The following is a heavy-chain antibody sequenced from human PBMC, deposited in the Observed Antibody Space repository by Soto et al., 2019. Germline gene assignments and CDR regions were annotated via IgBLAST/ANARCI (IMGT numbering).Heavy chain of an antibody. CDR1: GFTFSRNG. D-gene: IGHD3-9*01. CDR3: AKGTDYDILTGYYTLDY. V-gene: IGHV3-30*18. CDR2: ISKDGSNK. Sequence: GGSLRLSCAAAGFTFSRNGRHWVRQAPGKGLEWVAIISKDGSNKYYADSVEGRFTISRDNSKNTLYLQMNSLRAEDTAVYYCAKGTDYDILTGYYTLDYWGQGTLVTVSS. J-gene: IGHJ4*02.